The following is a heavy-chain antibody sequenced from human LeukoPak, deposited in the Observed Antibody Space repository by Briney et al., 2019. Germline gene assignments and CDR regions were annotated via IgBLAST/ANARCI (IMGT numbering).Heavy chain of an antibody. CDR2: ISAYNGNT. V-gene: IGHV1-18*01. Sequence: ASVKVSCKASGYTFTSYGISWVRQAPGQGLEWMGWISAYNGNTNYAQKLQGRVTMTTDTSTSTAYMELRSLRSDDTAVYYCARDRPITMIVVARSGVLFDYWGQGTLVTVSS. J-gene: IGHJ4*02. CDR1: GYTFTSYG. CDR3: ARDRPITMIVVARSGVLFDY. D-gene: IGHD3-22*01.